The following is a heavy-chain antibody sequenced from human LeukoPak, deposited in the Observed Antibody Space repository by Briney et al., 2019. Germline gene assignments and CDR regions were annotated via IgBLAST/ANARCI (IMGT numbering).Heavy chain of an antibody. D-gene: IGHD2-2*01. CDR2: ISAYNGNT. Sequence: ASVKVSCKASGYTFTSYGISWVRQAPGQGLEWMGWISAYNGNTNYAQKLQGRVTMTTDTSTSTAYMELKSLRSADTAVYYCARVHSPRFVVVPAANRRDAFDIWGKGTMVTVSS. CDR3: ARVHSPRFVVVPAANRRDAFDI. V-gene: IGHV1-18*01. J-gene: IGHJ3*02. CDR1: GYTFTSYG.